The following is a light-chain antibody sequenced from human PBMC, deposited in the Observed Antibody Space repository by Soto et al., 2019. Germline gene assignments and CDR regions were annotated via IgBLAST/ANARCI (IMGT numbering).Light chain of an antibody. V-gene: IGLV1-44*01. Sequence: QSVLTQPPSASGTPGQRVTISCSGSSSNIGSNTVNWYQQLPGTAAKLLIYSNNQRPSGVPDRFSGSKSGTSASLAISGLQSEDEADYYCAAWDASLNGYVFGTGTKVTVL. CDR1: SSNIGSNT. CDR2: SNN. CDR3: AAWDASLNGYV. J-gene: IGLJ1*01.